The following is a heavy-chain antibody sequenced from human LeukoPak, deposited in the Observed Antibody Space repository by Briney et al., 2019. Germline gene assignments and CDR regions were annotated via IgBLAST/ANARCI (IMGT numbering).Heavy chain of an antibody. Sequence: GGSLRLSCAASGFTFSSYGMHWVRQAPGKGLEWVAVISYDGSNKYYADSVKGRFTISRDNSKNTLYLQMNSLRAEDTAVYYCAKDQTRGYYDSSGYFDYWGQGTLVTVSS. J-gene: IGHJ4*02. D-gene: IGHD3-22*01. CDR3: AKDQTRGYYDSSGYFDY. CDR2: ISYDGSNK. CDR1: GFTFSSYG. V-gene: IGHV3-30*18.